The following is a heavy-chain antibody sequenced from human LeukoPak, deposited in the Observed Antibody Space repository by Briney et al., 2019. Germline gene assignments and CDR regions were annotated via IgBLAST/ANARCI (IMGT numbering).Heavy chain of an antibody. J-gene: IGHJ4*02. Sequence: PSETLSLTCSVSGGSISRSDNYWSWIRQPPGKGLEWIGYIYYTGITYYNPSLKSRVTISVDTSKNQFSLNLSSVTAADTAVYYCARGGGGTSTVTIYWSDSWGQGTLVTVSS. D-gene: IGHD4-17*01. CDR2: IYYTGIT. CDR3: ARGGGGTSTVTIYWSDS. CDR1: GGSISRSDNY. V-gene: IGHV4-30-4*01.